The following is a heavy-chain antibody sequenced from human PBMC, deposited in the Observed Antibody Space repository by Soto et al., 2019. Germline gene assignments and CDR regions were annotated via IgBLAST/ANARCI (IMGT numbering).Heavy chain of an antibody. V-gene: IGHV4-59*01. Sequence: SETLSLTCTVSGGSISSYYWSWIRQPPGKGLEWIGYIYYSGSTNYNPSLKSRVTISVDTSKNQFSLKLSSVTAADTAVYYCAREDSSGYGIDYWGQGTLVTVS. CDR3: AREDSSGYGIDY. D-gene: IGHD3-22*01. J-gene: IGHJ4*02. CDR1: GGSISSYY. CDR2: IYYSGST.